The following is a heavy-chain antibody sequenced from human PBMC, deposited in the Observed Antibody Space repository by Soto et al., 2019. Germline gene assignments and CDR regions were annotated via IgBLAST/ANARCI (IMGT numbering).Heavy chain of an antibody. CDR1: GFTFSTYG. V-gene: IGHV3-33*01. Sequence: QVQLVESGGGVVQPGRSLRLSCVASGFTFSTYGMHWVRQAPGKGLEWVAVIWYDESNKYYADSVKGRFTISRDNSKNTVYLQMNSRRAEETAVYYCARGYDDNAATFDHWGQGSLVTVSS. CDR2: IWYDESNK. CDR3: ARGYDDNAATFDH. J-gene: IGHJ4*02. D-gene: IGHD3-3*01.